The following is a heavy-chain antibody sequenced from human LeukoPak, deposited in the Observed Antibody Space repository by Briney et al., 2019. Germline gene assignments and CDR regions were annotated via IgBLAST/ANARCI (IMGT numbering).Heavy chain of an antibody. CDR2: INTNTGNP. D-gene: IGHD6-13*01. V-gene: IGHV7-4-1*02. CDR3: ASHYMTGYSSSWYGSNWFDP. CDR1: GYTFASYA. Sequence: ASVKVSCKASGYTFASYAMNWVRQAPGQGLEWMGWINTNTGNPTYAQGFTGRFVFSLDTSVSTAYLQISSLKAEDTAVYYCASHYMTGYSSSWYGSNWFDPWGQGTLVTVSS. J-gene: IGHJ5*02.